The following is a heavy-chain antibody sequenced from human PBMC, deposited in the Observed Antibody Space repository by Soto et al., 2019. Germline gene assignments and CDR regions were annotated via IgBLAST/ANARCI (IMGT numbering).Heavy chain of an antibody. Sequence: PGESLKISCKGSGYSFTNYWIAWVRQLPGKGLEWMGIIYPGDSETRYSPPFQGQVIISADKSISTAYLQWSSLKAPDTAIYYCARSRGYPQGALDMWGQGTMVTVSS. CDR2: IYPGDSET. J-gene: IGHJ3*02. D-gene: IGHD1-1*01. CDR3: ARSRGYPQGALDM. CDR1: GYSFTNYW. V-gene: IGHV5-51*01.